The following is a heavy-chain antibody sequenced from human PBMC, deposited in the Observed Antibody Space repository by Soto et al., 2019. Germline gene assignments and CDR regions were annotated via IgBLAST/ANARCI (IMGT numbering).Heavy chain of an antibody. CDR2: INMAGTAI. V-gene: IGHV3-74*01. J-gene: IGHJ4*02. D-gene: IGHD5-18*01. Sequence: GSLRLSCAASGFSLISYWIHFFRQSPWKGLVWVSRINMAGTAINYAGSVKGRFTISRDNAKNTLFLQMNSLRDDDTAMYYCVRGNDGYGVFDYWGQGALVTVSS. CDR1: GFSLISYW. CDR3: VRGNDGYGVFDY.